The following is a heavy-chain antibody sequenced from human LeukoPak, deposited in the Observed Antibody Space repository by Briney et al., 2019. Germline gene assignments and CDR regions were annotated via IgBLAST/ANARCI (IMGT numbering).Heavy chain of an antibody. D-gene: IGHD3-3*01. J-gene: IGHJ6*02. V-gene: IGHV4-61*01. CDR1: GGSISSSSYY. CDR3: ARTLSDFWSGSAYGMDV. Sequence: PSETLSLTCTVSGGSISSSSYYWSWIRQPPGKGLEWIGYIYYSGSTNYNPSLKSRVTISVDTSKNQFSLKLSSVTAADTAVYYCARTLSDFWSGSAYGMDVWGQGTTVTVSS. CDR2: IYYSGST.